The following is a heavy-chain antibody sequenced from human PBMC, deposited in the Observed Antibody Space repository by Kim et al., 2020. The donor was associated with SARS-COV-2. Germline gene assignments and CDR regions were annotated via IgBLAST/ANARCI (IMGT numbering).Heavy chain of an antibody. CDR2: INRDGSSA. V-gene: IGHV3-74*01. D-gene: IGHD3-10*01. J-gene: IGHJ4*02. Sequence: GGSLRLSCAASGFTFSTYWMHWVRKAPGKGLVWVSSINRDGSSAYYADFVKGRFTNSRDNARNSLYLQMNSLSVEDTAVYYCARDEGSFTMLRGYDSWGQGTLVTVSS. CDR1: GFTFSTYW. CDR3: ARDEGSFTMLRGYDS.